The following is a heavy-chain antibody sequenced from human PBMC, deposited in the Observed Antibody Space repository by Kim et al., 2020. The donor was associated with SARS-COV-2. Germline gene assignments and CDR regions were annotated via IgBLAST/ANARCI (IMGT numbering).Heavy chain of an antibody. D-gene: IGHD6-13*01. CDR3: ARDRGIYAMDV. J-gene: IGHJ6*02. Sequence: YYAHTGKVRFTISWDNAKKSVYLQMNSLRAEDTAVYYCARDRGIYAMDVWGQGTTVTVS. V-gene: IGHV3-11*01.